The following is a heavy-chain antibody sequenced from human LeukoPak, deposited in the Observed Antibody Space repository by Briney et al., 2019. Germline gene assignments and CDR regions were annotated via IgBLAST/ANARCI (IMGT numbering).Heavy chain of an antibody. CDR2: INPNSGGT. Sequence: ASVKVSCKASGYTFTGCYMHWVRQAPGQGLEWMGWINPNSGGTNYAQKFQGRVTMTRDTSISTAYMELSRLRSDDTAVYYCARVRAKQQLVPLAYWGQGTLVTVSS. V-gene: IGHV1-2*02. CDR1: GYTFTGCY. D-gene: IGHD6-6*01. CDR3: ARVRAKQQLVPLAY. J-gene: IGHJ4*02.